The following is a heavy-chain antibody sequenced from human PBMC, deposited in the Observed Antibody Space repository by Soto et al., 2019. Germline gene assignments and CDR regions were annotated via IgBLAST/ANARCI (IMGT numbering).Heavy chain of an antibody. V-gene: IGHV1-69*01. CDR2: IIPIFGTA. D-gene: IGHD6-19*01. CDR3: AREGSSGWYYFDY. J-gene: IGHJ4*02. Sequence: QVQLVESGGGVVQPGRSLRLSCAASGFTFSSYAISWVRQAPGQGLEWMGGIIPIFGTANYAQKFQGRVTITADESTSTAYMELSSLRSEDTAVYYCAREGSSGWYYFDYWGQGTLVTVSS. CDR1: GFTFSSYA.